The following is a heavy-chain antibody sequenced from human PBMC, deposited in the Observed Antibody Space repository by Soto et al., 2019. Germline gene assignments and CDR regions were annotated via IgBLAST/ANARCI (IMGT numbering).Heavy chain of an antibody. J-gene: IGHJ4*02. D-gene: IGHD5-12*01. CDR2: IYHSGST. Sequence: QLQLQESGSGLVKPSQTLSLTCAVSGGSISSGGYSWSWMRQPPGKGLEWIGYIYHSGSTYYNPSLKSRVTISVDRSKNQFALKLSSVTAADTAVYNCAAGGGLPRYYWGQGTLVTVSS. CDR3: AAGGGLPRYY. CDR1: GGSISSGGYS. V-gene: IGHV4-30-2*01.